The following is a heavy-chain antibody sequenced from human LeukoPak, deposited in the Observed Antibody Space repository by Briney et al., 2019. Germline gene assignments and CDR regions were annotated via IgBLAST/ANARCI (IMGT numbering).Heavy chain of an antibody. J-gene: IGHJ6*02. V-gene: IGHV3-21*01. D-gene: IGHD6-19*01. CDR2: ISSSSSYI. CDR1: GFTFSSYS. CDR3: AREVAGTGYYYYGMDV. Sequence: GGSLRLSCAASGFTFSSYSMNWVRQAPGKGLEWVSSISSSSSYIYYADSVKGRFTISRDNAKNSLYLQMNSLRAEDTAVYYCAREVAGTGYYYYGMDVWGQGTTVTVSS.